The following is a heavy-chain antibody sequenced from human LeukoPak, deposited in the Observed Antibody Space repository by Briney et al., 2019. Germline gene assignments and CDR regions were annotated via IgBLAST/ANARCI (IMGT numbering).Heavy chain of an antibody. CDR2: IYHSGST. V-gene: IGHV4-38-2*01. J-gene: IGHJ4*02. D-gene: IGHD4-17*01. CDR3: ARKLYGAYRFEY. CDR1: GYSISSGYY. Sequence: PSETLSLTCAVSGYSISSGYYWGWIRQPPGKGLEWIGSIYHSGSTYYNPSLKSRVTISVDTSKNQFSLKLSSVTAADTPVYYCARKLYGAYRFEYWGQGTLVTVSS.